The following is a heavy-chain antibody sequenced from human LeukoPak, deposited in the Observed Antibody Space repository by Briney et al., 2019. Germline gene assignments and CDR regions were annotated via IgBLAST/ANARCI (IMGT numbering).Heavy chain of an antibody. CDR2: ITAGTSDT. CDR1: GFTFSTYP. CDR3: ATSSGWYPKYFGY. J-gene: IGHJ4*02. Sequence: GGSLRFSCAASGFTFSTYPMSWVRQAPGKGLEWVSSITAGTSDTIYADSVKGRFTISRDNSKNTLSLQMNSLRAEDTALYYCATSSGWYPKYFGYWGQGILVSVSS. V-gene: IGHV3-23*01. D-gene: IGHD6-19*01.